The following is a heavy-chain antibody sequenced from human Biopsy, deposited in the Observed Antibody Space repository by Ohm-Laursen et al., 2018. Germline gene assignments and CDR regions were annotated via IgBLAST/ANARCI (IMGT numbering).Heavy chain of an antibody. CDR3: ARPSGGVSTIGFDP. CDR1: GYDFLDFH. Sequence: SVKVSCKVSGYDFLDFHIHWVRQVPGQGLKWIGHINPHTGVTKYAQKFLDRITMTGDTSISTAYMDLSRLTSADTGIYYCARPSGGVSTIGFDPWGQGTLVSVSS. D-gene: IGHD5/OR15-5a*01. J-gene: IGHJ5*02. V-gene: IGHV1-2*05. CDR2: INPHTGVT.